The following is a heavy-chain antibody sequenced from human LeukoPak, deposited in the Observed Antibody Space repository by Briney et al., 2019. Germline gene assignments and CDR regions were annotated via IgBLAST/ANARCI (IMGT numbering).Heavy chain of an antibody. CDR3: ARDLVYGDSFDY. D-gene: IGHD3-10*01. J-gene: IGHJ4*02. Sequence: GGSLRLSCAASGFTFNNYPVTWVRQPPGKGLEWVSGISDSGAVTYYADSVKGRFAVSRDNSKNTLYLQMNSLRAEDTAVYYCARDLVYGDSFDYWGQGTLVTVSS. V-gene: IGHV3-23*01. CDR1: GFTFNNYP. CDR2: ISDSGAVT.